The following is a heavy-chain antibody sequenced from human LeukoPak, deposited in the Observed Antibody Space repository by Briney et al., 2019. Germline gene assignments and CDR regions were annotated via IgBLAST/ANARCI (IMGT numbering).Heavy chain of an antibody. CDR3: AITSTYQLLDY. J-gene: IGHJ4*02. V-gene: IGHV4-4*07. CDR2: IYTSGST. Sequence: SETLSLTCTVSGGSISSYYWSWIRQPAGKGLEWIGRIYTSGSTNYNPSLKSRVTMSVDTSKDQFSLKLSSVTAADTAVYYCAITSTYQLLDYWGQGTLVTVSS. D-gene: IGHD2-2*01. CDR1: GGSISSYY.